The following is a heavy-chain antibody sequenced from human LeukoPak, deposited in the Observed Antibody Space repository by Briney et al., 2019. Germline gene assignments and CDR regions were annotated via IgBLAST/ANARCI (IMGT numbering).Heavy chain of an antibody. CDR2: INPNSGGT. Sequence: ASVKVSCKASGYTFTGYYMHWVRQAPGQGLEWMGWINPNSGGTNYAQKFQGRVTMTRDMSISTAYMELSRLRSDDTAVYYCAREMSCTNGVCYTKYYFDYWGQGTLVTVSS. CDR3: AREMSCTNGVCYTKYYFDY. V-gene: IGHV1-2*02. CDR1: GYTFTGYY. J-gene: IGHJ4*02. D-gene: IGHD2-8*01.